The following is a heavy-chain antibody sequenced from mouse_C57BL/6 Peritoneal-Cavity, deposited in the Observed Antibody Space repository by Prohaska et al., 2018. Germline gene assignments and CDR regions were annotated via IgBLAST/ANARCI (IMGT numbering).Heavy chain of an antibody. CDR3: MRYGNYWYFDV. CDR1: GFTFIVFW. CDR2: INSDGSAI. Sequence: EVQLLETGGGLVQPGGSRGLSCEGSGFTFIVFWMSWVRQTPGKTLEWIGDINSDGSAINYAPSIKDRFTIFRDNDKSTLYLQMSNVRSEDTATYFCMRYGNYWYFDVWGTGTTVTVSS. D-gene: IGHD2-1*01. V-gene: IGHV11-2*01. J-gene: IGHJ1*03.